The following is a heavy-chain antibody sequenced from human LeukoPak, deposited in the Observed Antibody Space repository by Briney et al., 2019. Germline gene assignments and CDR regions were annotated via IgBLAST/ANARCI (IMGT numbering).Heavy chain of an antibody. CDR1: GYTLTELS. Sequence: ASVKVSCKVSGYTLTELSMHWVRQAPGKGLEWMGGFDPEDGETIYAQKFQGRVTMTEDTSTDTAYMELSSLRSEDTAVYYCATAAYYDSSASLEKFDCWGQGTLVTVSS. CDR3: ATAAYYDSSASLEKFDC. D-gene: IGHD3-22*01. CDR2: FDPEDGET. V-gene: IGHV1-24*01. J-gene: IGHJ4*02.